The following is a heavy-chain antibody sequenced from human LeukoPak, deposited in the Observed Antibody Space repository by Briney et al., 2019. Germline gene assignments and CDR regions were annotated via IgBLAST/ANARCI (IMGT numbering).Heavy chain of an antibody. CDR3: ANHRGSSGWYGHFDY. D-gene: IGHD6-19*01. V-gene: IGHV3-30*18. CDR2: ISYDGSNK. Sequence: GRSLRLSCAASGFTFSSYGMHWVRQAPGKGLEWVAVISYDGSNKYYADSVKGRLTISRDNSKNTLYLQMNSLRAEDTAVYYCANHRGSSGWYGHFDYWGQGTLVTVSS. J-gene: IGHJ4*02. CDR1: GFTFSSYG.